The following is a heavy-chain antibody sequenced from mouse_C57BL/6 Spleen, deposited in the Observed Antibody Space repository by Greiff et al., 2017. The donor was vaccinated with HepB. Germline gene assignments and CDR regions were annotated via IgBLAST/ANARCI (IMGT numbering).Heavy chain of an antibody. J-gene: IGHJ4*01. Sequence: QVQLQQPGAELVKPGASVKMSCKASGYTFTSYWITWVKQRPGQGLEWIGDIYPGSGSTNYNEKFKSKATLTVDTSSSTAYMQLSSLTSEDSAVYYCARERRDYDNYAMDYWGQGTSVTVSS. D-gene: IGHD2-3*01. V-gene: IGHV1-55*01. CDR3: ARERRDYDNYAMDY. CDR1: GYTFTSYW. CDR2: IYPGSGST.